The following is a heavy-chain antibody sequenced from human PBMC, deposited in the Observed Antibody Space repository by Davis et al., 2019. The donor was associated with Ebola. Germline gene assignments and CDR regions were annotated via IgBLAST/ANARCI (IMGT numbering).Heavy chain of an antibody. CDR1: GYTFTGYY. D-gene: IGHD3-16*01. Sequence: ASVKVSCKASGYTFTGYYMYWVRQAPGQGLEWMGWINPNSDVTNYVQKFQGRVTMTRDTSISTAYMELSSRRSDDTAVYYCARGGVGDGDYGMDVWGQGTTVTVSS. CDR3: ARGGVGDGDYGMDV. CDR2: INPNSDVT. V-gene: IGHV1-2*02. J-gene: IGHJ6*02.